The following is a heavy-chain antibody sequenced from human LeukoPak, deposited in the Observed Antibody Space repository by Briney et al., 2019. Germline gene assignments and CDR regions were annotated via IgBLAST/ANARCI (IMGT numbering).Heavy chain of an antibody. CDR2: ISSTANSI. J-gene: IGHJ5*02. V-gene: IGHV3-48*04. D-gene: IGHD4-23*01. CDR3: ARDVTYHGGDWFDP. CDR1: EFTFSSYS. Sequence: GGSVRLSCAGSEFTFSSYSMSWVGQAPGKGLEWVSYISSTANSIYYADSVKGRFTISRDNAKNSLYLQMNSLRAEDTAVYSCARDVTYHGGDWFDPWGQGTLVTVSS.